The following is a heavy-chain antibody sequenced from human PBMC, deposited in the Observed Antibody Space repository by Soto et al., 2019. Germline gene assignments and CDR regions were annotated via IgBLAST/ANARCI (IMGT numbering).Heavy chain of an antibody. CDR1: GGSISSYY. CDR3: ARDGIAAACPVDYGMDV. CDR2: IYYSGST. D-gene: IGHD6-13*01. V-gene: IGHV4-59*01. Sequence: QVQLQESGPGLVKPSETLSLTCTVSGGSISSYYWSWIRQPPGKGLEWIGYIYYSGSTNYNPSLKCRVTISVAASKNRFSLKLSSVTSADTAVYYCARDGIAAACPVDYGMDVWGQGTTVTVSS. J-gene: IGHJ6*02.